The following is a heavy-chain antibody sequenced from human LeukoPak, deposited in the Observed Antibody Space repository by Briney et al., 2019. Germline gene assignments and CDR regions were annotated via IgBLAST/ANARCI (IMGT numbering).Heavy chain of an antibody. CDR3: AKGDYDFWSGYYSRVDY. CDR2: ISGDGGST. Sequence: GGSLRLSCAASGFTFDDYAMHWVRQAPGKGLEWVSLISGDGGSTHYADSVKGRFTISRDNSKNSLYLQMNSLRTEDTALYYCAKGDYDFWSGYYSRVDYWGQGTPVTVSS. CDR1: GFTFDDYA. V-gene: IGHV3-43*02. D-gene: IGHD3-3*01. J-gene: IGHJ4*02.